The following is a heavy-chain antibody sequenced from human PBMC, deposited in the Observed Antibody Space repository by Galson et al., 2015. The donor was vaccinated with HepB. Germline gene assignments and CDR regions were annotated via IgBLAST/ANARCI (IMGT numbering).Heavy chain of an antibody. CDR2: IYSGGST. D-gene: IGHD1-26*01. V-gene: IGHV3-66*01. J-gene: IGHJ4*02. CDR3: AREPYFSRWEPQSVSPPDY. CDR1: GFTVSSNY. Sequence: SLRLSCAASGFTVSSNYMSWVRQAPGKGLEWVSVIYSGGSTYYADSVKGRFTISRDNSKNTLYLQMNSLRAEDTAVYYCAREPYFSRWEPQSVSPPDYWGQGTLVTVSS.